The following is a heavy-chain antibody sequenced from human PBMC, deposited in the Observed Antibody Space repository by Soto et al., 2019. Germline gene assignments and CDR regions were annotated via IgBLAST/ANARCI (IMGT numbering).Heavy chain of an antibody. CDR1: GFTFSSYS. V-gene: IGHV3-21*01. CDR2: ISSSSSFI. J-gene: IGHJ4*02. D-gene: IGHD3-9*01. Sequence: EVQLVESGGGLVKPGGSLRLSCAASGFTFSSYSMNWVRQAPGKGLELVSSISSSSSFIYYADSVKGRFTISRDNAKNSLYLQMNSLRAEDTAMFYCARSYDILTGYSGFDYWGQGTLVTVSS. CDR3: ARSYDILTGYSGFDY.